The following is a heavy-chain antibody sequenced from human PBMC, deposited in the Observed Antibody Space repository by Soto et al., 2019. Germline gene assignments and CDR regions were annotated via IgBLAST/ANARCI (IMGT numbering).Heavy chain of an antibody. CDR2: ISWNSGSI. V-gene: IGHV3-9*01. Sequence: PGGSLRLSCAASGFTFDDYAMHWVRQAPGKGLEWVSGISWNSGSIGYADSVKGRFTISRDNAKNSLYLQMNSLRAEDTALYYCAKDMGYGDNEYYFDYWGQGTLVTVSS. J-gene: IGHJ4*02. D-gene: IGHD4-17*01. CDR3: AKDMGYGDNEYYFDY. CDR1: GFTFDDYA.